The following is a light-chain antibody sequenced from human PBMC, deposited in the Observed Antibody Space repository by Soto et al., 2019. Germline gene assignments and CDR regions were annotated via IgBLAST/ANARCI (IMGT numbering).Light chain of an antibody. CDR3: HQRQSWPRT. Sequence: EIVLTQSPATLSSSPGERATLSCSASQTVNSRLAWYQHKPGQAPRLLIYHTSNRATGIPARFSGSGSGTDFTLTISSLEPEDFAVYYCHQRQSWPRTFGQGTKVDIK. CDR1: QTVNSR. V-gene: IGKV3-11*01. J-gene: IGKJ1*01. CDR2: HTS.